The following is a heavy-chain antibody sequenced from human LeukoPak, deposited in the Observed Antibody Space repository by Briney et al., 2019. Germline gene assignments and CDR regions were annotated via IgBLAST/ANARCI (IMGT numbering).Heavy chain of an antibody. CDR3: AGVLVGAIGNYFDY. J-gene: IGHJ4*02. CDR2: INPSGGST. Sequence: ASVKVSRKASGYTFTSYYMHWVRQAPGQGLEWMGMINPSGGSTNYAQKFQGRVTMTRDTSTSTVYLELSSLRSEDTAVYYCAGVLVGAIGNYFDYWGQGTLVTVSS. V-gene: IGHV1-46*01. D-gene: IGHD1-26*01. CDR1: GYTFTSYY.